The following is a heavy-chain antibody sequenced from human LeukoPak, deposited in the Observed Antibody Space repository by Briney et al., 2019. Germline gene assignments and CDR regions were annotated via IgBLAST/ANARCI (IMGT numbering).Heavy chain of an antibody. CDR2: ISSRSKTI. CDR3: AREQYYSDSGDYFIPGGFDS. Sequence: GGSLRLSCAASGFTFSNYSMNWVRQAPGKGLEWVSYISSRSKTIYYADSVKGRFAISRDNAKNSLYLQMNSLRAEDTAIYYCAREQYYSDSGDYFIPGGFDSWGQGTLVTVSS. D-gene: IGHD3-22*01. V-gene: IGHV3-48*04. J-gene: IGHJ4*02. CDR1: GFTFSNYS.